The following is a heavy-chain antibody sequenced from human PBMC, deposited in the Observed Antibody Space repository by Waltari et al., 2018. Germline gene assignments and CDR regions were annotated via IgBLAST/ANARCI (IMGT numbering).Heavy chain of an antibody. CDR2: ISSGGST. CDR3: AKDQTTVTTGWFDP. V-gene: IGHV3-53*01. Sequence: EVQLVESGGDLIQPGGSLRLSCAASGFTVGHNFMGWVRQAPGKGLEWVSVISSGGSTNYIDSVRGRFTTSRDSSKNTLYLQMNSLRAEDTAVYYCAKDQTTVTTGWFDPWGQGTLVTVSS. CDR1: GFTVGHNF. D-gene: IGHD4-17*01. J-gene: IGHJ5*02.